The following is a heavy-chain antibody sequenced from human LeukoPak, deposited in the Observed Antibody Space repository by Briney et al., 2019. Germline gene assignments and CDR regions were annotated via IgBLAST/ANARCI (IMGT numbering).Heavy chain of an antibody. CDR2: INPNSGGT. J-gene: IGHJ5*02. CDR3: ATVPSAQWLWFDP. Sequence: ASVKVSCKASGYTFTGYYMHWVRQAPGQGLEWMGWINPNSGGTNYAQKFQGRVTMTRDTSISTAYMELSSLRSEDTAVYYCATVPSAQWLWFDPWGQGTLVTVSS. D-gene: IGHD6-19*01. CDR1: GYTFTGYY. V-gene: IGHV1-2*02.